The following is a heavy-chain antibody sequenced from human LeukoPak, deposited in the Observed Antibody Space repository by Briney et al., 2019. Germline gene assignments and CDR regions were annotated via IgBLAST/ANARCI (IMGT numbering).Heavy chain of an antibody. CDR2: IWYDGSNK. V-gene: IGHV3-33*06. J-gene: IGHJ4*02. Sequence: GGSLRLSCAASGFTFSSYGMHWVRQAPGKGLEWVAVIWYDGSNKYYADSVKGRFTISRDNSKNTLYLQMNSLRAEDTAVYYCAKDSGYSYGTLGYWGQGTLVTVSS. CDR1: GFTFSSYG. CDR3: AKDSGYSYGTLGY. D-gene: IGHD5-18*01.